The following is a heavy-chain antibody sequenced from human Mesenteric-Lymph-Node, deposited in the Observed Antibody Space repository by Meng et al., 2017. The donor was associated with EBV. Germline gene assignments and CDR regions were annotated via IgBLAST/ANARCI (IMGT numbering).Heavy chain of an antibody. J-gene: IGHJ4*02. CDR1: GVSMCMYD. CDR3: ARDLGLAVAVYYFNY. Sequence: QLQVSGPGLVKPSDTLSLTCTFSGVSMCMYDWGCIRQPPGKGLGWIVRISYSGRTYYKPSLKSRVTMSVDTSKNQVSLKLSSVTAAETAVYYCARDLGLAVAVYYFNYWGQGTLVTASS. CDR2: ISYSGRT. D-gene: IGHD6-19*01. V-gene: IGHV4-39*07.